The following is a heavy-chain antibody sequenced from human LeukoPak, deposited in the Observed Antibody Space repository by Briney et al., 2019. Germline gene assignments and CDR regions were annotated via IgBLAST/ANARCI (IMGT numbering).Heavy chain of an antibody. D-gene: IGHD3-16*01. CDR3: ARALGEWENEYYFDY. J-gene: IGHJ4*02. Sequence: PGGSLRLSCAASGFTFDDYAMHWVRQAPGKGLEWVSGISWNSGSIGYADSVKGRFTISRDNAKNSLYLQMNSLRAEDTAVYYCARALGEWENEYYFDYWGQGTLVTVSS. CDR1: GFTFDDYA. V-gene: IGHV3-9*01. CDR2: ISWNSGSI.